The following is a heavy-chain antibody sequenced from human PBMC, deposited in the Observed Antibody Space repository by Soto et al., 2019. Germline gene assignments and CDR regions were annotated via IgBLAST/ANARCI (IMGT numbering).Heavy chain of an antibody. Sequence: EVQLVESGGGLVQPGGSLRLSCEASGFTFGTYWMTWVRQPPGKGLECVADIKPDGSEIYYVDSVKGRFTISRDNAKNSLYLHMNSLRAEDTAVYYCATDLNWEHYWGQGTLVTVSS. V-gene: IGHV3-7*04. CDR1: GFTFGTYW. CDR3: ATDLNWEHY. J-gene: IGHJ4*02. D-gene: IGHD7-27*01. CDR2: IKPDGSEI.